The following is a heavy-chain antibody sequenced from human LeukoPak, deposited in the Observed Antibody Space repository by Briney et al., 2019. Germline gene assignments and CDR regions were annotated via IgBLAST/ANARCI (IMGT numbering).Heavy chain of an antibody. V-gene: IGHV3-7*01. CDR2: IRQDGGEK. CDR1: GFTFSSYW. Sequence: GGSLRLSCAVSGFTFSSYWMNWVRQAPGKGLEWVASIRQDGGEKSYVDSVKGRFTISRDNTKNSLYLQMSSLRAEDTAVYYCARDGTAAGLYFDLWGQGTLVTISS. D-gene: IGHD6-13*01. J-gene: IGHJ4*01. CDR3: ARDGTAAGLYFDL.